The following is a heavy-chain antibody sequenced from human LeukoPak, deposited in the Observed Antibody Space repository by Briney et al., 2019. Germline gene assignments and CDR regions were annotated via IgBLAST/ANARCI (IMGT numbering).Heavy chain of an antibody. CDR1: GFTFSSYA. CDR2: ISGSGGST. J-gene: IGHJ4*02. Sequence: GGSLRLSCAASGFTFSSYAMSWVRQAPGKGLEWVSAISGSGGSTYYADSVKGRFTISRDNSKNTLYLQMNSLRAEDTAVYYCAKDLATRGYYDSSGYFSPVPTFDYWGQGTLVTVSS. D-gene: IGHD3-22*01. CDR3: AKDLATRGYYDSSGYFSPVPTFDY. V-gene: IGHV3-23*01.